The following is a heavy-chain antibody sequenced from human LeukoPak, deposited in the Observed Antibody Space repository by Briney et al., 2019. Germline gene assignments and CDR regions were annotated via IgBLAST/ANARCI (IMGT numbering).Heavy chain of an antibody. CDR3: ARELPFDY. CDR1: GFTFSSYS. Sequence: GGSLRLSCAASGFTFSSYSMNWVRQAPGKGLEWVSSISSSGNDMYYADSVKGRFTISRDNAKNSLYLQMNSLRAEDTAVYYCARELPFDYWGQGTLVTVSS. V-gene: IGHV3-21*01. CDR2: ISSSGNDM. D-gene: IGHD2-15*01. J-gene: IGHJ4*02.